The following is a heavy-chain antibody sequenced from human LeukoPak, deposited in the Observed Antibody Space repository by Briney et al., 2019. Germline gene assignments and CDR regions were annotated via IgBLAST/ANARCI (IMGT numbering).Heavy chain of an antibody. D-gene: IGHD4-23*01. CDR2: ISGSGGST. J-gene: IGHJ1*01. CDR3: AKHQGYGGVGLHEYFQH. Sequence: GGSLRLSCAASGFTFSSYATSWVRQAPGKGLEWVSAISGSGGSTYYADSVKGRFTISRDNSKNTLYLQMNSLRAEDTAVYYCAKHQGYGGVGLHEYFQHWGQGTLVTVSS. CDR1: GFTFSSYA. V-gene: IGHV3-23*01.